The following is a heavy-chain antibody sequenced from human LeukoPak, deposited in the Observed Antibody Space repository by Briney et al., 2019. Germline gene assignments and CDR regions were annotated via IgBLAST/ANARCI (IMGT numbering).Heavy chain of an antibody. CDR3: VTAAGLKLDAFDI. D-gene: IGHD6-13*01. CDR1: GFTFSSYW. CDR2: INSDGSST. Sequence: GGSLRRSCAASGFTFSSYWMHWVRQAPGKGLVWVSRINSDGSSTSYADSVKGRFTISRDNAKNTLYLQMNSLRAENTAVYYCVTAAGLKLDAFDIWGQGTMVTVSS. V-gene: IGHV3-74*01. J-gene: IGHJ3*02.